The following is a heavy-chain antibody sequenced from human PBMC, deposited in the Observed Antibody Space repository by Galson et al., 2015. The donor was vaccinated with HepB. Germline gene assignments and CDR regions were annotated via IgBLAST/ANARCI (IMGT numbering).Heavy chain of an antibody. V-gene: IGHV1-3*01. CDR1: GYTFTSYA. Sequence: SVKVSCKASGYTFTSYAIHWVRQAPGQRLEWMGWINAGNGNTKYSQTFQGRVTITRDTSASTAYMELRSLRSEDTAVVYCERDDDILTGYNTNGYIHHWGQGSLVAVSS. CDR2: INAGNGNT. D-gene: IGHD3-9*01. CDR3: ERDDDILTGYNTNGYIHH. J-gene: IGHJ1*01.